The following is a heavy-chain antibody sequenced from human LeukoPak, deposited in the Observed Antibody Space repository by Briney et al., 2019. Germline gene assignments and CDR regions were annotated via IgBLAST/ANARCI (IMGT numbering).Heavy chain of an antibody. Sequence: GESLKISCKGSGYSFASYWIGWARQVPGKGLGWVGIIYPGDSDTRYSPSFQGQVTISADRSISTAFLLWSSLKASDTAIYYCVRGIYYDSSGLAYWGQGTQVTVSS. CDR1: GYSFASYW. CDR2: IYPGDSDT. V-gene: IGHV5-51*01. D-gene: IGHD3-22*01. J-gene: IGHJ4*02. CDR3: VRGIYYDSSGLAY.